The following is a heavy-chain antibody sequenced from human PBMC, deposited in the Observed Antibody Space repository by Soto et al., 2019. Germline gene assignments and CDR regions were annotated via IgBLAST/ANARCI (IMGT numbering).Heavy chain of an antibody. CDR3: AKDPGGIAVAGFGGLYSWFDP. CDR2: ISGSGGST. Sequence: EVQLLESGGGLVQPGGSLRLSCAASGFTFSSYAMSWVRQAPGKGLEWVSAISGSGGSTYYADSVKGRFTISRDNSKNTLYLQMNSLRAEDTAVYYCAKDPGGIAVAGFGGLYSWFDPWGQGTLVTVSS. J-gene: IGHJ5*02. CDR1: GFTFSSYA. V-gene: IGHV3-23*01. D-gene: IGHD6-19*01.